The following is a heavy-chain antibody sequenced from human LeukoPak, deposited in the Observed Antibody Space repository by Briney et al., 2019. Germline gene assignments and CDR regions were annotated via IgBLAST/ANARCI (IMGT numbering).Heavy chain of an antibody. CDR2: IYYSGST. J-gene: IGHJ5*02. CDR3: ARHNYVVPATDGGFDP. CDR1: GGSISSSSYY. V-gene: IGHV4-39*01. Sequence: SETLSLTCTVSGGSISSSSYYWGWIRQPPGKGLEWIGSIYYSGSTYYNPSLKSRVTISVDTSKNQFSLKLSSVTAADTAVYYCARHNYVVPATDGGFDPWGQGTLVTVSS. D-gene: IGHD2-2*01.